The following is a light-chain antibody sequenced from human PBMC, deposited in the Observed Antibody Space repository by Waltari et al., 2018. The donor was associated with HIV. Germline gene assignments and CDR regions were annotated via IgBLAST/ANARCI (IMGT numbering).Light chain of an antibody. CDR1: QGIRND. J-gene: IGKJ1*01. Sequence: RFTQPPSSLSASVGNEVPVPCRASQGIRNDLGWYQQKPGKAPKRLIYAASSLQSGVPSRFSGSGSGTEFTLTISSLQPEDFATYYCLQHNSYPWTFGQGTKVEIK. CDR2: AAS. CDR3: LQHNSYPWT. V-gene: IGKV1-17*01.